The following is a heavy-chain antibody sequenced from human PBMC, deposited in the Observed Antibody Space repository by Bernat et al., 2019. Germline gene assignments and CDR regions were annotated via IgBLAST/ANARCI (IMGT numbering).Heavy chain of an antibody. CDR3: ARGDHEVYGGNAFDY. V-gene: IGHV1-69*01. D-gene: IGHD4-23*01. CDR2: IFPIVGTS. J-gene: IGHJ4*02. CDR1: GGTFSSYA. Sequence: QVQLVQSGAEVKKPGSSVKVSCKASGGTFSSYASSWVRQAPGQGLAWMGGIFPIVGTSNYEQKFQGRVTITADESTSTAYMELSSLRSEDTAVYYCARGDHEVYGGNAFDYWGQGTLVTVSS.